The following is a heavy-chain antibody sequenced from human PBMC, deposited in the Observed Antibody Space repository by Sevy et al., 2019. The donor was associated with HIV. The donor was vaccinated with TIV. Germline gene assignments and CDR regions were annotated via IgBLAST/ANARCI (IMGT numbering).Heavy chain of an antibody. CDR1: GFTFGDYA. CDR3: AKDIGDEYTIFGVVIIRSPSSMDV. J-gene: IGHJ6*02. V-gene: IGHV3-9*01. D-gene: IGHD3-3*01. Sequence: GGSLRLSCAASGFTFGDYAMHWVRQAPGKGLEWVSGISWNSGSIGYADSVKGRFTISRDNAKNSLYLQMNSLRAEDTALYYCAKDIGDEYTIFGVVIIRSPSSMDVWGQGTTVTVSS. CDR2: ISWNSGSI.